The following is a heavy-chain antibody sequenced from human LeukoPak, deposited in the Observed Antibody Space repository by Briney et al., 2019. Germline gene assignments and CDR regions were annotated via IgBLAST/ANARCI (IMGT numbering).Heavy chain of an antibody. CDR2: IWYDGSNK. CDR3: ARGNSSGWYKYFQH. D-gene: IGHD6-19*01. CDR1: GFTFSSYG. J-gene: IGHJ1*01. V-gene: IGHV3-33*08. Sequence: GGSLRLSCAASGFTFSSYGMHWVRQAPGKGLEWVAVIWYDGSNKYYADSVKGRFTISRDNSKNTLYLQMNSLRAEDTAVYYCARGNSSGWYKYFQHWDQGTLVTVSS.